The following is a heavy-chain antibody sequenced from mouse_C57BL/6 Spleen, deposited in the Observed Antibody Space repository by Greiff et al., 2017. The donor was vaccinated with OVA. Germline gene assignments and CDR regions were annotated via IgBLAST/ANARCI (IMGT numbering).Heavy chain of an antibody. Sequence: EVHLVESGGGLVKPGGSLKLSCAASGFTFSSYAMSWVRQTPEKRLEWVATISDGGSYTYYPDNVKGRFTISRDNAKNNLYLQMSHLKSEDTAMYYCAREYEGYFDYWGQGTTLTVSS. J-gene: IGHJ2*01. CDR2: ISDGGSYT. CDR3: AREYEGYFDY. D-gene: IGHD2-3*01. CDR1: GFTFSSYA. V-gene: IGHV5-4*01.